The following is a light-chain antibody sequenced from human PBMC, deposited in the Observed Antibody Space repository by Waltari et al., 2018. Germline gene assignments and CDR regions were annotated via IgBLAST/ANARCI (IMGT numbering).Light chain of an antibody. V-gene: IGKV3-20*01. CDR3: QHYVSLPAT. CDR1: QSVSRF. J-gene: IGKJ1*01. Sequence: VLAQSPGTLSLSPGERATLSCRASQSVSRFLAWYQQKPGQAPRLLIYAASSRATGIPDRFSGSGSGTDFSLTISRLEPEDFAMYYCQHYVSLPATFGQGT. CDR2: AAS.